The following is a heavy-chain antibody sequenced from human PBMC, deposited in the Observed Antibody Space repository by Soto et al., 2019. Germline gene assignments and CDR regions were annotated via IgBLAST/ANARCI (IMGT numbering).Heavy chain of an antibody. CDR2: IYYSGST. D-gene: IGHD5-18*01. CDR1: GGSISSYY. Sequence: PSETLSLTCDVSGGSISSYYWSWIRQPPGKGLEWIGYIYYSGSTNYNPSLKSRVTISVDTSKNQFSLKLRSVTAADTAVYYCARDNTYGFDYWGQGTLVTVSS. CDR3: ARDNTYGFDY. V-gene: IGHV4-59*12. J-gene: IGHJ4*02.